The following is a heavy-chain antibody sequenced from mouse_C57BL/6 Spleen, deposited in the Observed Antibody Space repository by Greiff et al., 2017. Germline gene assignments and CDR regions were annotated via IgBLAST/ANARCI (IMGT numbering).Heavy chain of an antibody. CDR1: GYTFTSYW. CDR3: ARKSNPDYFDY. CDR2: IHPNSGST. V-gene: IGHV1-64*01. Sequence: VQLQQPGAELVKPGASVKLSCKASGYTFTSYWMHWVKQRPGQGLEWLGMIHPNSGSTNYNEKFKSKATLTVDKYSRTAYMQLSSLTSEDSAVYYCARKSNPDYFDYWGQGTTLTVSS. J-gene: IGHJ2*01. D-gene: IGHD2-5*01.